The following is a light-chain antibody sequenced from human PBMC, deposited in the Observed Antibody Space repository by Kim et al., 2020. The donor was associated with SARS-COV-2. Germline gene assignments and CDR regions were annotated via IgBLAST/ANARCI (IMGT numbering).Light chain of an antibody. CDR3: KQSYSAPLS. CDR2: AAS. Sequence: DIQLPHSPSSLSASVVDRVTITCRASQSINTYLNWYQKKPRKAPKILIYAASSLDSGAPSRFSGSGFGTDFTLTISSLQPEDFATYYCKQSYSAPLSIGGGTKVDIK. V-gene: IGKV1-39*01. CDR1: QSINTY. J-gene: IGKJ4*01.